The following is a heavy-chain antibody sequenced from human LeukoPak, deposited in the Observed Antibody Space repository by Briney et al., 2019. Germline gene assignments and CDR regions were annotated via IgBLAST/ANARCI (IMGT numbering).Heavy chain of an antibody. CDR1: GDSVSSNSAA. V-gene: IGHV6-1*01. D-gene: IGHD7-27*01. J-gene: IGHJ5*02. Sequence: SQTLSLTCAISGDSVSSNSAAWIWLRQSPSRGLEWLGRTYYRSKWYNDYAVSVKSRITINPDTSKNQFSLQLNSVTPEDTAVYYCARGWGPPNWFDRWGQGTLVTVSS. CDR2: TYYRSKWYN. CDR3: ARGWGPPNWFDR.